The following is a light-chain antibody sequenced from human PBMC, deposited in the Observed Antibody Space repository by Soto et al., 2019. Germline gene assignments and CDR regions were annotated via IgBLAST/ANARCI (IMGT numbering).Light chain of an antibody. V-gene: IGLV2-14*03. J-gene: IGLJ1*01. CDR1: SSDVGDYDY. CDR2: DVS. CDR3: SSYSSSGTLYV. Sequence: QSALTQPASVSGSPGQSITISCTGSSSDVGDYDYFAWYQQHPDKAAKLMIFDVSSRPSGVSNRFSDSKSGSTASLTISGLLAEDEADYFCSSYSSSGTLYVFGTGTKLTVL.